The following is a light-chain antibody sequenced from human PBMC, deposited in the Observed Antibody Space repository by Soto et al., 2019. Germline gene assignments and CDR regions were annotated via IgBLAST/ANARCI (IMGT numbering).Light chain of an antibody. J-gene: IGLJ1*01. CDR3: SSYTSKSTLYV. V-gene: IGLV2-14*01. CDR1: SSDVGGYNY. Sequence: QSVLAQPAPVSGSPGQSITISCTGTSSDVGGYNYDSWYQQHPGKAPKLMIYEVSNRPSGVSNRFSGSKSGNTASLTISGLQAEDEADYYCSSYTSKSTLYVFGSGAKVT. CDR2: EVS.